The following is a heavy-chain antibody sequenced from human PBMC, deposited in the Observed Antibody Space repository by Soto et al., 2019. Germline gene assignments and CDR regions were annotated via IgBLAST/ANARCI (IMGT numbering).Heavy chain of an antibody. Sequence: QVQLVQSGAEVKKPGSSVKVSCKASGGTFSSYAISWVRQAPGQGLEWMGGIIPIFGTANYAQKFQGRVTITADESTSTAYMERSSLRSEDTAVYYCARDRSAEGCYGVLDYWGQGTLVTVSS. CDR2: IIPIFGTA. J-gene: IGHJ4*02. D-gene: IGHD2-15*01. CDR1: GGTFSSYA. V-gene: IGHV1-69*01. CDR3: ARDRSAEGCYGVLDY.